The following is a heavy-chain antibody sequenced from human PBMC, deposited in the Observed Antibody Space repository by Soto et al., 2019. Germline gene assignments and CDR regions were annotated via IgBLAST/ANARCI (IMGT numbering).Heavy chain of an antibody. CDR3: ANSEYSRYKNIDV. Sequence: PGGSLRLSCAASGFTFRGYGMHWVRQAPGRGLEWVALISYDGSIKYYADSVRGRFTISRDNSKNTLYLQMNSLRAEDTAVYYCANSEYSRYKNIDVWGQGTTVTVS. CDR2: ISYDGSIK. V-gene: IGHV3-30*18. CDR1: GFTFRGYG. J-gene: IGHJ6*02. D-gene: IGHD5-18*01.